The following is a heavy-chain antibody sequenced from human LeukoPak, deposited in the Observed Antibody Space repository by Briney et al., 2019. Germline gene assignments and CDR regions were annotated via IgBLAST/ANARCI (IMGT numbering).Heavy chain of an antibody. D-gene: IGHD2-15*01. CDR3: ASGGCSGASCY. Sequence: PGGSLRLSCAASGFTFSSYWMNWVRQAPGKGLEWVANIKQDGSEKNYVDSVKGRFTISRDNAKNSLYLQMNSLRAEDTAVYYCASGGCSGASCYWGQGTLVTVSS. J-gene: IGHJ4*02. CDR2: IKQDGSEK. V-gene: IGHV3-7*01. CDR1: GFTFSSYW.